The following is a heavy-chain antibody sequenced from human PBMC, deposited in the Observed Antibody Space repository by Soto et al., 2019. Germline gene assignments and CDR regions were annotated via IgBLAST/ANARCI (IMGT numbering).Heavy chain of an antibody. V-gene: IGHV4-59*01. CDR1: GGSISSYY. Sequence: SETLSLTCTVSGGSISSYYWSWVRQPPGKGLEWIGYIYYSGTHNYNPSLKGRLTISVDTSKNQFSLKLNSVTAADTAVYYCARVQMATLYFDYWGQGTLVTVSS. CDR2: IYYSGTH. D-gene: IGHD5-12*01. J-gene: IGHJ4*02. CDR3: ARVQMATLYFDY.